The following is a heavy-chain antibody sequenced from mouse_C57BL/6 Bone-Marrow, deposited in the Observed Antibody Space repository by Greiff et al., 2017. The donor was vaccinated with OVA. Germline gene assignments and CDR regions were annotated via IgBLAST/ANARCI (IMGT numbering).Heavy chain of an antibody. Sequence: VKVVESGPGLVQPSQSLSITCTVSGFSLTSYGVHWVRQSPGKGLEWLGVIWRGGSTDYNAAFMSRLSITKDNSKSQVFFKMNSLQADDTAIYYCAKNLGYFIGAMDYWGQGTSVTVSS. J-gene: IGHJ4*01. CDR3: AKNLGYFIGAMDY. CDR1: GFSLTSYG. D-gene: IGHD1-2*01. CDR2: IWRGGST. V-gene: IGHV2-5*01.